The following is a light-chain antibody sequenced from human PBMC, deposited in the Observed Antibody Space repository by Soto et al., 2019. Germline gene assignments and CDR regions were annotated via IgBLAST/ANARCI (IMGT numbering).Light chain of an antibody. CDR1: SADVGSYNF. Sequence: QSALTQPRSVSGSPGQSVTLSCTGSSADVGSYNFVSWYQHHPGKAPKMLIYNVRKRPSGVTDRFSGSKSASTASLTIAGLQAEDEADYYCSSYVGNYTVVFGGGTKLTVL. CDR3: SSYVGNYTVV. V-gene: IGLV2-11*01. CDR2: NVR. J-gene: IGLJ2*01.